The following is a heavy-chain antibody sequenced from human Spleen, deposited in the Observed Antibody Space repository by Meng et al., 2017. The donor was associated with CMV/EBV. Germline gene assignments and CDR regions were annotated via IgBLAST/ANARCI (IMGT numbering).Heavy chain of an antibody. Sequence: SETLSLTCAVYGGSFSDYYWSWIRQPPGKGLEWIGYIYYSGSTNYNPSLKSRVTISVDTSKNQFSLKLSSVTAADTAVYYCARALHDMDVWGQGTTVTVSS. CDR3: ARALHDMDV. CDR1: GGSFSDYY. V-gene: IGHV4-59*12. J-gene: IGHJ6*02. CDR2: IYYSGST.